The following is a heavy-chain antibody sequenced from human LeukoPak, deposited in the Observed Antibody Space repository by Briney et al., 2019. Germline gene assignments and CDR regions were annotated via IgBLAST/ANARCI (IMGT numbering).Heavy chain of an antibody. CDR2: ISAGGDYT. V-gene: IGHV3-23*01. D-gene: IGHD5-24*01. J-gene: IGHJ5*02. Sequence: GGSLRLSCAASGFTFSRDVMIWVRQAPGKGLECVSEISAGGDYTYYADSVKGRFTISRDNSKNTMYLQMNSLRTDDTAVYYCAKGHDNYLANWFDPWGQGTLVTVSS. CDR1: GFTFSRDV. CDR3: AKGHDNYLANWFDP.